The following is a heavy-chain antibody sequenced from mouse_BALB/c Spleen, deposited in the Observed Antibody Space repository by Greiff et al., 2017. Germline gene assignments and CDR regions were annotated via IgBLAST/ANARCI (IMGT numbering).Heavy chain of an antibody. J-gene: IGHJ4*01. CDR1: GFTFSSFG. CDR2: ISSGSSTI. D-gene: IGHD1-1*01. CDR3: ARSPYYYGSSPYAMDY. Sequence: EVQGVESGGGLVQPGGSRKLSCAASGFTFSSFGMHWVRQAPEKGLEWVAYISSGSSTIYYADTVKGRFTISRDNPKNTLFLQMTSLRSEDTAMYYCARSPYYYGSSPYAMDYWGQGTSVTVSS. V-gene: IGHV5-17*02.